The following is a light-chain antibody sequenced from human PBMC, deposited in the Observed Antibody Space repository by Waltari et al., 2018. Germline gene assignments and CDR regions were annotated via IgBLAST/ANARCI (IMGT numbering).Light chain of an antibody. V-gene: IGLV1-47*01. CDR1: SSNIGSNY. CDR2: RNN. Sequence: QSVLTQPPSASGTPGQRVTISCSGSSSNIGSNYVYWYQQLPGTTPKPLIYRNNQRPSGVPDRFSGSKSGTSASLAISGLRSEDEADYYCAAWDDSLSAYVVFGGGTKLTVL. CDR3: AAWDDSLSAYVV. J-gene: IGLJ2*01.